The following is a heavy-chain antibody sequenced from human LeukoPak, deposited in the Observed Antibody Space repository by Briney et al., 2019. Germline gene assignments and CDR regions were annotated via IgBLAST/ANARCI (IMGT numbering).Heavy chain of an antibody. D-gene: IGHD3-16*01. V-gene: IGHV3-23*01. CDR2: LSGGGVTT. CDR3: AKNRATAGGSGLFDY. Sequence: PGGSLRLSCAASGFTFNTYAMSWVRQAPGKGLEWVSTLSGGGVTTYYADSVKGRFTVSRDNSKNTLYLQMNSLRADDTAAYYCAKNRATAGGSGLFDYWGQGTLVTVYS. CDR1: GFTFNTYA. J-gene: IGHJ4*02.